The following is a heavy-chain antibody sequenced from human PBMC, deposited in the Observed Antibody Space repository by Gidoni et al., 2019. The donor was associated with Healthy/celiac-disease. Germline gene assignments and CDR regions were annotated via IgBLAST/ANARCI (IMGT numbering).Heavy chain of an antibody. D-gene: IGHD2-15*01. V-gene: IGHV3-23*01. CDR2: ISGSGGST. CDR1: GFSFSRYA. CDR3: AKDSKTVVAATPPTNY. J-gene: IGHJ4*02. Sequence: EVQLLESGRGLVQPGGSLRLSFAASGFSFSRYAMSWVRQAPGQGLEGVSAISGSGGSTYYADSVKGRFTISRDNSKNTLYLQMNSLRAEDTAVYYCAKDSKTVVAATPPTNYWGQGTLVTVSS.